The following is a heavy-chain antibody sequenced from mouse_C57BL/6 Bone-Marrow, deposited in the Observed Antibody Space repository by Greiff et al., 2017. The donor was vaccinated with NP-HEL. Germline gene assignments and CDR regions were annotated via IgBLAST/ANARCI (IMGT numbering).Heavy chain of an antibody. Sequence: EVKLMESGGGLVKPGGSLKLSCAASGFTFSDYGMHWVRQAPEKGLEWVAYISSGSSTIYYADTVKGRFTISRDNAKNTLFLQMTSLRSEDTAMYYCARSSKLGRSFDYWGQGTTLTVSS. CDR1: GFTFSDYG. D-gene: IGHD4-1*01. V-gene: IGHV5-17*01. CDR3: ARSSKLGRSFDY. CDR2: ISSGSSTI. J-gene: IGHJ2*01.